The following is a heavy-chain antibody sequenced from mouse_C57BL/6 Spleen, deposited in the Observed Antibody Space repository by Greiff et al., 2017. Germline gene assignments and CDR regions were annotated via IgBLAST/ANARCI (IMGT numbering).Heavy chain of an antibody. V-gene: IGHV1-81*01. D-gene: IGHD1-1*01. CDR3: ARDYGSSYGEDY. CDR1: GYTFTSYG. J-gene: IGHJ2*01. CDR2: IYPRSGNT. Sequence: QVQLKQSGAELARPGASVKLSCKASGYTFTSYGISWVKQRTGQGLEWIGDIYPRSGNTYYNEKFKGKATLTADKSSSTAYMELRSLTSEDSAVYFCARDYGSSYGEDYWGQGTTLTVSS.